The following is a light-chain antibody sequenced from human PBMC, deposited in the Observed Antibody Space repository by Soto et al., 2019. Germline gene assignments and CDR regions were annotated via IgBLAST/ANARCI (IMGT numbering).Light chain of an antibody. CDR1: QSVSGNF. CDR3: QQYVTSSPRT. J-gene: IGKJ1*01. CDR2: GIS. V-gene: IGKV3-20*01. Sequence: IVFTQSPCTLSLSPGERATLSCRASQSVSGNFLAWYQQKPGQAPRLLMYGISRRATGIPDRFSGSGSGTDFTLTITRLEPEDFAVYYCQQYVTSSPRTFGQGAKVDIK.